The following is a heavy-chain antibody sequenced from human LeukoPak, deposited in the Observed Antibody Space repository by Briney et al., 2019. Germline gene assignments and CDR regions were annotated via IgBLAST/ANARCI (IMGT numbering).Heavy chain of an antibody. CDR3: ARELRFLEWLFDY. Sequence: SETLSLTCTVSGGSVSSGGSYWSWVRQPPGKGLEWIAYIYHSGSTYYNPSLKSRVTTSVDTSKNQFSLKLSSVTAADTAVYYCARELRFLEWLFDYWGQGTLVTVSS. D-gene: IGHD3-3*01. J-gene: IGHJ4*02. CDR1: GGSVSSGGSY. CDR2: IYHSGST. V-gene: IGHV4-30-2*01.